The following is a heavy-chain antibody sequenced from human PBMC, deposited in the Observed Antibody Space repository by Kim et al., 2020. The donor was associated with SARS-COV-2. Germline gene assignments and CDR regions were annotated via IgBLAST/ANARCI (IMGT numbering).Heavy chain of an antibody. D-gene: IGHD3-10*01. Sequence: SLKSRVTISVDTSKNPFSLKLSSVTAADTAVYYCARVGSNMVRGAYYFDYWGQGTLVTVSS. CDR3: ARVGSNMVRGAYYFDY. J-gene: IGHJ4*02. V-gene: IGHV4-59*01.